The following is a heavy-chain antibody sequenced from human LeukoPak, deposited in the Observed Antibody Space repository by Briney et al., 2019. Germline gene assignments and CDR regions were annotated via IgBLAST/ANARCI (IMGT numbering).Heavy chain of an antibody. Sequence: ASVKVSCKASGYTFTGYYMHWVRQAPGQGLEWMGWINPNSGGTNYAQKFQGWVAMTRDTSISTAYMELSSLRSEDTAVYYCARRYCTNGVCYHGTDYWGQGTLVTVSS. J-gene: IGHJ4*02. CDR2: INPNSGGT. V-gene: IGHV1-2*04. CDR3: ARRYCTNGVCYHGTDY. CDR1: GYTFTGYY. D-gene: IGHD2-8*01.